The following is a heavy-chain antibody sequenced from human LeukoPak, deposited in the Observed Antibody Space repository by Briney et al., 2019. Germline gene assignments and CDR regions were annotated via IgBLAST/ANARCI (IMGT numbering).Heavy chain of an antibody. V-gene: IGHV3-7*01. D-gene: IGHD6-19*01. CDR1: GFTFSNNW. Sequence: GGSLRLSCAASGFTFSNNWMTWVRQAPGKGLEWVATVKKDASEKYYVDSVKGRFTISRDNAKNSLYLQMNSLRAEDTAVYYCARDHSSGWLPYYYYGMDVWGQGTTVTVSS. CDR3: ARDHSSGWLPYYYYGMDV. CDR2: VKKDASEK. J-gene: IGHJ6*02.